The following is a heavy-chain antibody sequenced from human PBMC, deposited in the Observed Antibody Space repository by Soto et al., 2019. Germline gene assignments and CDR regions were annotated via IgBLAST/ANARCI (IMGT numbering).Heavy chain of an antibody. CDR2: INDDGIST. CDR3: TRGPRSTSTGTGAF. Sequence: GGSLRLSCAASGFTFSMFWMHWVRQAPGKGPEWVSRINDDGISTNYADSVKGRFTISRDNAKNILYLQMNALRVEDTAVYYCTRGPRSTSTGTGAFWGQGTLVTVSS. J-gene: IGHJ4*02. V-gene: IGHV3-74*01. CDR1: GFTFSMFW. D-gene: IGHD1-1*01.